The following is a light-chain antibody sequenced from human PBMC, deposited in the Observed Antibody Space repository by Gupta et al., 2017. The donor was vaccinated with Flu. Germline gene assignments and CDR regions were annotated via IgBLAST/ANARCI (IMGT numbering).Light chain of an antibody. J-gene: IGLJ3*02. Sequence: RVTISCSGSSSNIGSNTVNWYQQLPGTAPKLLIYSNKQRPSGVPDRFSGSKSGTSASLAISGLQSEDEADYYCAAWDDSLNGPVFGGGTKLTVL. V-gene: IGLV1-44*01. CDR3: AAWDDSLNGPV. CDR1: SSNIGSNT. CDR2: SNK.